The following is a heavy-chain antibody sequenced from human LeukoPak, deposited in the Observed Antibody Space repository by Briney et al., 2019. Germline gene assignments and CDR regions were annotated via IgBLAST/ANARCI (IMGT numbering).Heavy chain of an antibody. D-gene: IGHD4/OR15-4a*01. Sequence: GGSLRLSCAASGFTFSDYWMSWVRQVPGKGLEWVADIKKDGSEKNEVDSVKGRFTISRDNAKNSLYLQMNSLRAEDTAVYYCARGPPYGARCDYLDYWGQGTLVTVSS. CDR3: ARGPPYGARCDYLDY. CDR1: GFTFSDYW. J-gene: IGHJ4*02. CDR2: IKKDGSEK. V-gene: IGHV3-7*01.